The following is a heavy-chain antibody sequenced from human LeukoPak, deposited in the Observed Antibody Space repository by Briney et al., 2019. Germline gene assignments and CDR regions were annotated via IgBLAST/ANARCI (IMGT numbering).Heavy chain of an antibody. CDR1: GFTFSSYS. J-gene: IGHJ4*02. D-gene: IGHD3-10*01. CDR2: ISSSSSTI. V-gene: IGHV3-48*01. CDR3: ARDLSAVLWFGELLFDC. Sequence: GGSLRLSCAASGFTFSSYSMNWVRQAPGKGLEWVSYISSSSSTIYYADSVKGRFTISRDNAKNSLYLQMNSLRAEDTAVYFCARDLSAVLWFGELLFDCWGQGTLVTVSS.